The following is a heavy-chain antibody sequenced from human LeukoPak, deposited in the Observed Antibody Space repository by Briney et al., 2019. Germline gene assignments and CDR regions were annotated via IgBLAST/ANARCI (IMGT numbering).Heavy chain of an antibody. CDR3: ARDNFQYYDFWSGYYNPPSYFDY. CDR1: GGSIGSYY. D-gene: IGHD3-3*01. CDR2: IYTSGST. Sequence: PSETLSLTCTVSGGSIGSYYWSWIRQPAGKGLEWIGRIYTSGSTNYNPSLKSRVTMSVDTSKNQFSLKLSSVAAVDTALFYCARDNFQYYDFWSGYYNPPSYFDYWGQGTLVTVSS. J-gene: IGHJ4*02. V-gene: IGHV4-4*07.